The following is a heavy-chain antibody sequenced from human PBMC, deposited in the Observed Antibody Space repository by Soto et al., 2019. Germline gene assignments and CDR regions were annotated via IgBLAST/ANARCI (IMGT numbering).Heavy chain of an antibody. V-gene: IGHV3-9*01. J-gene: IGHJ6*02. CDR3: TKARLWGGDGYNSYYYNAMDV. CDR2: ISWHSGRI. CDR1: GFTFDDYA. Sequence: EMQLVESGGGLVQPGMSLRLSCAASGFTFDDYAMYWVRQVPGKGLEWVSGISWHSGRIGYADSVKGRFTISRDNAKNSLYLQMNSLRPEDTALYYCTKARLWGGDGYNSYYYNAMDVWGQGTTVTVSS. D-gene: IGHD3-16*01.